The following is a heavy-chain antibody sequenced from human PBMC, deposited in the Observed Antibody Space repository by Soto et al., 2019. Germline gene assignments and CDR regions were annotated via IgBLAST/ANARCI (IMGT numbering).Heavy chain of an antibody. CDR3: ASDIVVVPASKLFDP. D-gene: IGHD2-2*01. CDR2: ISGSGGST. CDR1: GFTFSSYA. Sequence: EVQLLESGGGLVQPGGSLRLSCAASGFTFSSYAMSWVRQAPGKGLEWVSAISGSGGSTYYADSVKGRFTISRDNSKNTLYLQMNMLRAEDTAVYYGASDIVVVPASKLFDPWGQGTLVTVSS. J-gene: IGHJ5*02. V-gene: IGHV3-23*01.